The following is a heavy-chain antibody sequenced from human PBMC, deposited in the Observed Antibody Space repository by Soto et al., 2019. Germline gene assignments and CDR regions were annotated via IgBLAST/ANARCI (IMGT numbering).Heavy chain of an antibody. V-gene: IGHV3-7*03. CDR2: ISDDGDER. CDR3: AKDGYFYNSSGYFYPYLDS. D-gene: IGHD3-22*01. J-gene: IGHJ4*02. Sequence: GGSLRLSCEASGITFNIYWMSWVRQTPGRGLEWVADISDDGDERRLVDSVKGRFTISRDNAKQSLFLEMTNLKPEDSAIYYCAKDGYFYNSSGYFYPYLDSWGLGTLVTVSS. CDR1: GITFNIYW.